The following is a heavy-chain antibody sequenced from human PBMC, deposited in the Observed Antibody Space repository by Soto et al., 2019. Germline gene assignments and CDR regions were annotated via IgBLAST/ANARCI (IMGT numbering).Heavy chain of an antibody. V-gene: IGHV3-33*01. J-gene: IGHJ6*02. D-gene: IGHD6-13*01. Sequence: LRLFCAASGFTLSSYGMHWVRQAPGKGLEWVAVIWYDGSNKYYADSVKGRFTISRDNSKNTLYLQMNSLRAEDTAVYYCARDSAAGYYGMDVWGQGTTVTVSS. CDR1: GFTLSSYG. CDR2: IWYDGSNK. CDR3: ARDSAAGYYGMDV.